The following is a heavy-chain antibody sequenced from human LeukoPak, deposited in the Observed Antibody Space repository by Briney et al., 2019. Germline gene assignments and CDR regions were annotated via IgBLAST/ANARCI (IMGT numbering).Heavy chain of an antibody. V-gene: IGHV4-4*07. Sequence: SETLSLTCTVSGGSISSYYWSWIRQPAGKGLEWIGRIYTSGSTNYNPSLKSRVTMSVDTSKNQFSLKLSSVTAADTAVYYCARVMVALSYGDYANYYYYYYMDVWGKGTTVTVSS. CDR2: IYTSGST. CDR3: ARVMVALSYGDYANYYYYYYMDV. J-gene: IGHJ6*03. CDR1: GGSISSYY. D-gene: IGHD4-17*01.